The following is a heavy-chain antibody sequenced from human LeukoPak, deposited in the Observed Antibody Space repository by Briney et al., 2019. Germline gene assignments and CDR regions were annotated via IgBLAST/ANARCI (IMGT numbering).Heavy chain of an antibody. J-gene: IGHJ4*02. D-gene: IGHD4-23*01. V-gene: IGHV7-4-1*02. Sequence: ASVKVSCKASGYTFTSYAMNCVRQAPGQGLEWMGWINTNTGNPTYAQGFTGRFVFSLDTSVSTAYLQISSLKAEDTAVYYCARGHNSYGGNSDFDYWGQGTLVTVSS. CDR2: INTNTGNP. CDR1: GYTFTSYA. CDR3: ARGHNSYGGNSDFDY.